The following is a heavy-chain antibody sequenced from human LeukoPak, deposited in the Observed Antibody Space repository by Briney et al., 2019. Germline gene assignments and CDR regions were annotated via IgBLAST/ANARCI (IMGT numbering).Heavy chain of an antibody. V-gene: IGHV1-69*05. CDR2: IIPIFGTA. J-gene: IGHJ4*02. CDR1: GGTFSSYA. CDR3: SRASGQLVPWYFDY. D-gene: IGHD6-6*01. Sequence: SVKLFCKASGGTFSSYAMSWVRQASGQGLEWMGGIIPIFGTANYAQKFQGRVTITTGESTRTLYMELRSLRSEDTAVYYCSRASGQLVPWYFDYWGQGTLVTVSS.